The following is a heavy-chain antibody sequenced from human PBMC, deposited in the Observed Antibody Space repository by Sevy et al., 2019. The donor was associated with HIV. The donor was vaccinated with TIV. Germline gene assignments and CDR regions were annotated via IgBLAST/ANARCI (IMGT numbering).Heavy chain of an antibody. D-gene: IGHD1-1*01. J-gene: IGHJ1*01. CDR2: IYSSGST. Sequence: SETLSLTCTVSGGSISSGSYYWSWIRQPAGKGLEWIGRIYSSGSTFYNPSLKSRVTISADTSKNQFSLNLSSVTAADTAVYFCARGGRLLAPLDHFQHWGQGALVTVSS. CDR1: GGSISSGSYY. V-gene: IGHV4-61*02. CDR3: ARGGRLLAPLDHFQH.